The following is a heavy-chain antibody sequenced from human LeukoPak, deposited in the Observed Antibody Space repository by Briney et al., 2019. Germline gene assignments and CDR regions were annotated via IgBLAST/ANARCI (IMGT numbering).Heavy chain of an antibody. CDR1: GYTFTSYG. CDR3: ASQSRRKYSSGWYIGYFDY. J-gene: IGHJ4*02. CDR2: INPNSGGT. D-gene: IGHD6-19*01. Sequence: GASVKVSCKASGYTFTSYGITWVRQAPGQGLEWMGWINPNSGGTNYAQKFQGRVTMTRDTSISTAYMELSRLRSDDTAVYYCASQSRRKYSSGWYIGYFDYWGQGTLVTVSS. V-gene: IGHV1-2*02.